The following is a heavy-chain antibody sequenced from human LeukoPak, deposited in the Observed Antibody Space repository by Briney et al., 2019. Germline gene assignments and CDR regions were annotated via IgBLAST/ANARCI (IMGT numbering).Heavy chain of an antibody. D-gene: IGHD2-2*01. CDR3: ALCNVVVPVFYFQH. J-gene: IGHJ1*01. V-gene: IGHV4-38-2*02. Sequence: SETLSLTCTVSGYSISSGYYWGWIRQPPGKGLEWIGSIYHSGSTYYNPSLKSRATISVDTSKNQFSLKLSSVTAADTAVYYCALCNVVVPVFYFQHWGQGTLVTVSS. CDR2: IYHSGST. CDR1: GYSISSGYY.